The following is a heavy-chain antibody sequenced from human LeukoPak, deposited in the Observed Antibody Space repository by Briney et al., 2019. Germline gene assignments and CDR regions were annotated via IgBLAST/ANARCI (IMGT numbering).Heavy chain of an antibody. CDR1: GFTFSSYA. J-gene: IGHJ4*02. Sequence: GGSLRLSCAASGFTFSSYAMSWVRQAPGKGLEWVSAMSGGGGSTYYADSMKGRFTISRDNSKNTLFLQMNSLRAEDTAVYYCAKRAAGGMSPFDYWGQGTLVTVSS. D-gene: IGHD6-13*01. V-gene: IGHV3-23*01. CDR2: MSGGGGST. CDR3: AKRAAGGMSPFDY.